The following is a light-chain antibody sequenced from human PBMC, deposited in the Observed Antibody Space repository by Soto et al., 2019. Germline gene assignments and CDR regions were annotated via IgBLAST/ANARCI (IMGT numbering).Light chain of an antibody. V-gene: IGKV1-5*01. CDR1: QSISSW. CDR3: QQYSGT. CDR2: DAS. Sequence: DIQMTQSPSTLSESVGARVTITCRASQSISSWLAWYQQKPGKAPKLLIYDASSLESGVPSRFSGSGSGTEFTLTISSLQPDDFATYYCQQYSGTFGQGTKVEIK. J-gene: IGKJ1*01.